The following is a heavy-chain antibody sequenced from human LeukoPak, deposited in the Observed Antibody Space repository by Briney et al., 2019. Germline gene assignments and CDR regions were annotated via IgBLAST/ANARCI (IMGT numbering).Heavy chain of an antibody. CDR2: TYYRSTWYT. J-gene: IGHJ6*02. CDR1: GDSVASNSAA. Sequence: SQTLSLTCAISGDSVASNSAAWNWNRQSPSRGLEWLGSTYYRSTWYTDYAASVKSRITINPDTSKNQLSLQLNSVTPEDTAVYYCARAITRDGYNFYYYYYGMDVWGQGTTVTVSS. D-gene: IGHD5-24*01. CDR3: ARAITRDGYNFYYYYYGMDV. V-gene: IGHV6-1*01.